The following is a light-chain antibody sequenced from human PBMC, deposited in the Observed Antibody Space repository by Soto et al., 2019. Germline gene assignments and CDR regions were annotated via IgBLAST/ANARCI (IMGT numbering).Light chain of an antibody. CDR1: SSDVGGYNY. Sequence: QSALTQPPSASGSPGQSVTISCTGSSSDVGGYNYVSWYQQHSGKAPKLMIYEVSKRPSGVPDRLSGSKSGNTASLPVSGLQDEDEDDYYCSSYGGSNTVVFGGGTKLTVL. J-gene: IGLJ2*01. CDR2: EVS. CDR3: SSYGGSNTVV. V-gene: IGLV2-8*01.